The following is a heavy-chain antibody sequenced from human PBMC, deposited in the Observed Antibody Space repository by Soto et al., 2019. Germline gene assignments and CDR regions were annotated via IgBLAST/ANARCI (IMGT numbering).Heavy chain of an antibody. D-gene: IGHD6-19*01. CDR2: INSDGSTT. CDR3: ARGYSRGPDS. CDR1: GFTFRDHW. J-gene: IGHJ4*02. V-gene: IGHV3-74*01. Sequence: EVQLVESGGGLVQPGGSLRLSCAASGFTFRDHWMHWVRQAPGKGLVWVSRINSDGSTTTYADSVKGRFTISRDNAKSTLYLKLNSLRAEDTALYYCARGYSRGPDSWGQGTLVTVSS.